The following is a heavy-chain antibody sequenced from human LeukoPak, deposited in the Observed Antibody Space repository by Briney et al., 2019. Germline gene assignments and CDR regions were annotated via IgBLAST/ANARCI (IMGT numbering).Heavy chain of an antibody. CDR1: GFAFSSYA. J-gene: IGHJ4*02. Sequence: GRSLRLSCAASGFAFSSYAIHWVRQAPGKGLGWVAAISFDGSREYYADSVKGRITISRDNSKNTLNLQMNGLRAEDTAVYYCARDIWEVAAGARLDYWGQGTLVTVSS. D-gene: IGHD2-15*01. V-gene: IGHV3-33*05. CDR3: ARDIWEVAAGARLDY. CDR2: ISFDGSRE.